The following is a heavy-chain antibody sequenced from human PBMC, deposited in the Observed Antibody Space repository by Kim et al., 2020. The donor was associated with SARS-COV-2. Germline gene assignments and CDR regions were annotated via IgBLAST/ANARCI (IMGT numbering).Heavy chain of an antibody. CDR2: IYYTGST. D-gene: IGHD2-2*01. Sequence: SETLSLTCNVSGGSISRFYWTWIRQSTGKRLEWIGYIYYTGSTKYNPSLKSRVTLSVDTSKTQFSLRLKSVTAADTAVYYCARGYDDYLYFFDYWGRGTLVNVS. CDR3: ARGYDDYLYFFDY. CDR1: GGSISRFY. J-gene: IGHJ4*02. V-gene: IGHV4-59*01.